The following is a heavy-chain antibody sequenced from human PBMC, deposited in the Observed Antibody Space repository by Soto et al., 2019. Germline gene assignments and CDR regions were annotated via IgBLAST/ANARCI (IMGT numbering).Heavy chain of an antibody. V-gene: IGHV5-51*01. CDR2: IYPGDSDT. CDR3: ARGDFVVVPAAMSYYGMDV. Sequence: PGESLKISCKGSGYSFTSYWIGWVRQMPGKGLEWMGIIYPGDSDTRYSPSFQGQVTISADKSISTAYLQWSSLKASDTAMYYCARGDFVVVPAAMSYYGMDVWGQGTTVTVSS. CDR1: GYSFTSYW. D-gene: IGHD2-2*01. J-gene: IGHJ6*02.